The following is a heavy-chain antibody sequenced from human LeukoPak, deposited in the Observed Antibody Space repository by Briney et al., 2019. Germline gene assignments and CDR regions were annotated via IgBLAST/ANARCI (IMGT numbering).Heavy chain of an antibody. CDR1: GFTFSSYS. V-gene: IGHV3-21*01. Sequence: PGGSLRLSCAASGFTFSSYSMNWVRQAPGKGLGWVSSISSSSSYIYYADSVKGRFTISRDNAKNSLYLQMNSLRAEDTAVYYCARDNLRGYDFWSGPLDYWGQGTLVTVSS. J-gene: IGHJ4*02. D-gene: IGHD3-3*01. CDR3: ARDNLRGYDFWSGPLDY. CDR2: ISSSSSYI.